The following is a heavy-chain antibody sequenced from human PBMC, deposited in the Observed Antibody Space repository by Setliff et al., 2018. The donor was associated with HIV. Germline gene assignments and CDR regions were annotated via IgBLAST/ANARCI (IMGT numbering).Heavy chain of an antibody. V-gene: IGHV4-59*08. CDR2: IYYSWST. CDR3: ASRIYYYDESRVLREEGFVP. J-gene: IGHJ5*02. Sequence: SETLSLTCAVYGGSLSGHYWSWIRQPPGKGLEWIGYIYYSWSTNYNPSLKSRVTISVDTSKNQFSLKLTSVTAADTAMYYCASRIYYYDESRVLREEGFVPWGQGTLVTVSS. CDR1: GGSLSGHY. D-gene: IGHD3-22*01.